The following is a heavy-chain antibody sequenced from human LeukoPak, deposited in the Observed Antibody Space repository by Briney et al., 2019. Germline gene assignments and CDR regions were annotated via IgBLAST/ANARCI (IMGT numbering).Heavy chain of an antibody. Sequence: GGSLRLSCAASGFTFSSYSMNWVRQAPGKGLEWVSSIRSSSSYIYYADSVKGRFTISRDNAKNSLYLQMNSLRAEDTAVYYCASTGLYCSGGSCYSEDWYFDRWGRGTLVTVSA. V-gene: IGHV3-21*01. J-gene: IGHJ2*01. CDR2: IRSSSSYI. CDR1: GFTFSSYS. CDR3: ASTGLYCSGGSCYSEDWYFDR. D-gene: IGHD2-15*01.